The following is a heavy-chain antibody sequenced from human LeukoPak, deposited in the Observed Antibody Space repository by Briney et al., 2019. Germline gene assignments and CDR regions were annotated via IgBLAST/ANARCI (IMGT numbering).Heavy chain of an antibody. D-gene: IGHD3-22*01. J-gene: IGHJ3*02. CDR2: ISSSSSYI. V-gene: IGHV3-21*01. CDR1: GFTFSSYS. Sequence: SGGSLRLSCAASGFTFSSYSMNWVRQAPGKGLEWVSSISSSSSYIYYADSVKGRFTISRDNAKNSLYLQMNSLRAEDTAVYYCARMRAYYYDSSGSLTPDAFDIWGQGTMVTVSS. CDR3: ARMRAYYYDSSGSLTPDAFDI.